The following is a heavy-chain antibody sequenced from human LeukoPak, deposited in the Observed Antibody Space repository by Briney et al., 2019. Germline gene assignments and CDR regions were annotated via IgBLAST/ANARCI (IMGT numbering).Heavy chain of an antibody. V-gene: IGHV3-33*01. D-gene: IGHD4-23*01. CDR2: IWYDGSNK. J-gene: IGHJ6*02. CDR1: GFTFSSYG. CDR3: ARSPFRTTVDYYYYGMDV. Sequence: GGSLRLSCAASGFTFSSYGMHWVRQAPGKGLEWVAVIWYDGSNKYYADSVKGRLTISRDNSKNTLYLQMNSLRAEDTAVYYCARSPFRTTVDYYYYGMDVWGQGTTVTVSS.